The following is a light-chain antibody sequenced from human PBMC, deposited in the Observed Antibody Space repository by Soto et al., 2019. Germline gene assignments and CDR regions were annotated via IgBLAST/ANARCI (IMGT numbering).Light chain of an antibody. V-gene: IGKV1-9*01. CDR3: QQVYSYPYT. CDR2: AAS. Sequence: DIQLTQSPSFLSASVGDRVTITCRASQGFSSFLAWYQQKPGKAPKLLIYAASTLQSGVPSRFSGSGSGTEFTLTITSLQPEDFATYYCQQVYSYPYTFGQGTKLEIK. J-gene: IGKJ2*01. CDR1: QGFSSF.